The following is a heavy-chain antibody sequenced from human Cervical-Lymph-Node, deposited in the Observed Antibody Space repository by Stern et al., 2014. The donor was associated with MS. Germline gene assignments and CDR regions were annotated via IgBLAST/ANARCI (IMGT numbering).Heavy chain of an antibody. CDR2: VHYSGTT. CDR1: GGSISSYY. Sequence: QVQLQESGPGLVKPSETLSLTCSVSGGSISSYYWNWIRQPPGKGLEWIANVHYSGTTNYNPSLKSRVTILLDPSMKKIPLKLTSVTAADTAVYYCAGSGTYYPDYWGQGILVTVSS. D-gene: IGHD3-3*01. J-gene: IGHJ4*02. CDR3: AGSGTYYPDY. V-gene: IGHV4-59*08.